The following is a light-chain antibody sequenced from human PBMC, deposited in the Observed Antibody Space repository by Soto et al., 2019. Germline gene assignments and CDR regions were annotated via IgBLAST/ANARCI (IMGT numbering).Light chain of an antibody. CDR2: AAS. Sequence: EIVLTQSPGTLCLSPGERATLSCRASQSVSSSYLAWYQQTPGQAPRLLIYAASSRATGIPDRFGGSGAGTDFTLTISRLEPEDFAVYYCQQYGSSSPITFGPGTKVDIK. V-gene: IGKV3-20*01. J-gene: IGKJ3*01. CDR1: QSVSSSY. CDR3: QQYGSSSPIT.